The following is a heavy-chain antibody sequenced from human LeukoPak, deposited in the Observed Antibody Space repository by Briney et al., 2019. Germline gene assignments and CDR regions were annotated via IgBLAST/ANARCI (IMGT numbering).Heavy chain of an antibody. J-gene: IGHJ4*02. CDR1: GFTFSRYW. CDR3: ARRWAYDSSVGDY. Sequence: GGSLRLSCAASGFTFSRYWMNWVRQAPGKGLEWVSSISSSSSYIYYADSVKGRFTISRDNAKNSLYLQMNSLRAEDTAVYYCARRWAYDSSVGDYWGQGTLVTVSS. D-gene: IGHD3-22*01. CDR2: ISSSSSYI. V-gene: IGHV3-21*01.